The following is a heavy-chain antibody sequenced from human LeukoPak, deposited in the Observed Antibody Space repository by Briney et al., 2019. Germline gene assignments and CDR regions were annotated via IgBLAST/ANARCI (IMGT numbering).Heavy chain of an antibody. CDR3: ARGGNSGYDPSDY. J-gene: IGHJ4*02. V-gene: IGHV1-69*01. CDR2: IIPIFGTA. CDR1: GGTFSSYA. Sequence: SVKVSCKASGGTFSSYAISWVRQAPGQGLEWMGGIIPIFGTANYAQKFQGRVTITADESTSTVYMELSSLRSEDTAVYYCARGGNSGYDPSDYWGQGTLVTVSS. D-gene: IGHD5-12*01.